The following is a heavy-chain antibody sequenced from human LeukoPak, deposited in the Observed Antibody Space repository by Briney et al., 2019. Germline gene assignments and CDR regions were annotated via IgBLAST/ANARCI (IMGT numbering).Heavy chain of an antibody. J-gene: IGHJ6*02. CDR1: GFTFSSYG. V-gene: IGHV3-33*01. CDR2: IWYDGSNK. D-gene: IGHD2-2*01. Sequence: GGSLRLSCAASGFTFSSYGMHWVRQAPGKGLEWVAVIWYDGSNKYYADSVKGRFTISRDNSKNTLYLQMNSLRAEDTAVYYCARDRTSLEYYYYGMDVWGQGTTVTVSS. CDR3: ARDRTSLEYYYYGMDV.